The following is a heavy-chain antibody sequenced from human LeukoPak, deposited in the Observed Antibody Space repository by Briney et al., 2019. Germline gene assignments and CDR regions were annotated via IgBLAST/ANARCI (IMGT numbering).Heavy chain of an antibody. V-gene: IGHV3-7*01. Sequence: GGSLRLSCAASGFTFSNFWMSWVRQAPGKGLEWVANIKQDGFEKYYVDSVRGRFTISRDNAKNSLSLQMNSLRAEDTAVYYCARDGCTSTACSTLGGFSSWGQGTLVTVSS. J-gene: IGHJ5*02. CDR2: IKQDGFEK. CDR1: GFTFSNFW. CDR3: ARDGCTSTACSTLGGFSS. D-gene: IGHD2-8*01.